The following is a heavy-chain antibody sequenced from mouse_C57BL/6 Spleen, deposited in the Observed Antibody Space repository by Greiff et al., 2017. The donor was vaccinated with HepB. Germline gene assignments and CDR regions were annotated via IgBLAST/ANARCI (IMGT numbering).Heavy chain of an antibody. CDR1: GYAFTNYL. D-gene: IGHD2-3*01. CDR2: INPGSGGT. CDR3: ARVEGGYYYYDG. V-gene: IGHV1-54*01. J-gene: IGHJ2*01. Sequence: QVQLQQSGAELVRPGTSVKVSCKASGYAFTNYLIEWVKQRPGQGLEWIGVINPGSGGTNYNEKFKGKATLTADKSSSTAYMQLRSLTSEDSAVYFCARVEGGYYYYDGWGQGTTLTVSS.